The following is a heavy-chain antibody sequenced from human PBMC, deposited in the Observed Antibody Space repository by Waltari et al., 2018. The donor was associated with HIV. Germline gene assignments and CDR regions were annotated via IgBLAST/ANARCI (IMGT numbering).Heavy chain of an antibody. Sequence: EVQLVESGGGLVQPGGSLRLSCAASGFTFSSYSMNWVRQAPGKGLEGVSYISSSSSTIYYADSVKGRFTISRDNAKNSLYLQMNSLRAEDTAVYYCARGRLAAAGFWGQGTMVTVSS. CDR1: GFTFSSYS. D-gene: IGHD6-13*01. CDR3: ARGRLAAAGF. V-gene: IGHV3-48*01. J-gene: IGHJ3*01. CDR2: ISSSSSTI.